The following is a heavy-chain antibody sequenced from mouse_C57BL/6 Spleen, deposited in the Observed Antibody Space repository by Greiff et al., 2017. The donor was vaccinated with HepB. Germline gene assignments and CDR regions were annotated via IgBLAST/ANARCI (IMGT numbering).Heavy chain of an antibody. CDR1: GFTFSSYA. D-gene: IGHD1-1*01. Sequence: EVKVEESGGGLVKPGGSLKLSCAASGFTFSSYAMSWVRQTPEKRLEWVATISDGGSYTYYPDNVKGRFTISRDNAKNNLYLQMSHLKSEDTAMYYCSRLFITTVVAHWYVDVWGTGTTVTVSS. V-gene: IGHV5-4*03. CDR2: ISDGGSYT. J-gene: IGHJ1*03. CDR3: SRLFITTVVAHWYVDV.